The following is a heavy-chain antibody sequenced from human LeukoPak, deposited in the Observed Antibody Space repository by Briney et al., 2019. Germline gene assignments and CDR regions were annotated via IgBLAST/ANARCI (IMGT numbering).Heavy chain of an antibody. CDR2: INSDGSST. CDR3: APCSGGNCVPQPLFDY. J-gene: IGHJ4*02. D-gene: IGHD2-15*01. Sequence: GGSLRLSCAASGFAFSSYWMHWVRQAPGKGLVWVSRINSDGSSTNYADSVKGRFTISRDNAKNTLYLQMNSLRAEDTAVYYCAPCSGGNCVPQPLFDYWGQGTLVTVSS. V-gene: IGHV3-74*01. CDR1: GFAFSSYW.